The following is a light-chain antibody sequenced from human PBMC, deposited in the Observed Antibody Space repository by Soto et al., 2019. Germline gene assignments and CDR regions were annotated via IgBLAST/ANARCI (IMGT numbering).Light chain of an antibody. V-gene: IGKV3-15*01. J-gene: IGKJ3*01. Sequence: EIVMTQSPATLSVSPGERATLSCRASQSVSSNLAWFQQKPGQAPRLLIYSASTRATGIPARFSGSGSGTEFTLTISRLQSEDSAVYYCQQYNNCIFTFGPGTKVEIK. CDR2: SAS. CDR3: QQYNNCIFT. CDR1: QSVSSN.